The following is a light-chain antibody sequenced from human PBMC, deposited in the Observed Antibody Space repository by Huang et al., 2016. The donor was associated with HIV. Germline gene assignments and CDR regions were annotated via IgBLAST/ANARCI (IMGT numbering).Light chain of an antibody. J-gene: IGKJ4*01. CDR3: QQRSDWPLT. V-gene: IGKV3-11*01. Sequence: EIVLTQSPATLSFSPGERATLSCRASQSIDNYLAWYEQKPGQAPRLLIYDASNRATCIPARFSGSGSGTDLTLTISSLEPEDFAVYYWQQRSDWPLTFGGGTKVEIK. CDR1: QSIDNY. CDR2: DAS.